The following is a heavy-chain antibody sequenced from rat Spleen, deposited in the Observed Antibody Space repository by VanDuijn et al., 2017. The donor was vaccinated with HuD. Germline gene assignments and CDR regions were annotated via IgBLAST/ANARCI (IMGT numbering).Heavy chain of an antibody. Sequence: EVQLVESGGGLVQPGRSLKLSCVASGFTFNNYWMTWIRQAPGKGLERVASITNTGGGTYYPDSVKGRFTISRDNAKNALYLQMDSLRSEDTATYYCTTDNNFDYWGQGVMVTVSS. V-gene: IGHV5-31*01. CDR2: ITNTGGGT. D-gene: IGHD1-10*01. J-gene: IGHJ2*01. CDR1: GFTFNNYW. CDR3: TTDNNFDY.